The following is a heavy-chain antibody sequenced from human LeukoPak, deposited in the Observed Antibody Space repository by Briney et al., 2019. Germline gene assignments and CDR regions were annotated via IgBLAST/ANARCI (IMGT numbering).Heavy chain of an antibody. J-gene: IGHJ4*02. CDR2: ISNDGSKK. Sequence: GGSLRLSCAASGFTFSNGMHWVRQAPGKGLDLVAVISNDGSKKYYADSVKGRFTISRDNSKNTLSLQVSSLRTEDTAVYYCAKDRYSYAFEYSDSWGQGTLVTVSS. V-gene: IGHV3-30*18. CDR3: AKDRYSYAFEYSDS. D-gene: IGHD5-18*01. CDR1: GFTFSNG.